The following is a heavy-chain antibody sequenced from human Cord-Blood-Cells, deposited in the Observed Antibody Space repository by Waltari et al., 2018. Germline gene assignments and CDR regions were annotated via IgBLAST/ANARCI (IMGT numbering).Heavy chain of an antibody. J-gene: IGHJ4*02. CDR1: GGSFSGYY. CDR3: ARGLEGSGTSYFDY. D-gene: IGHD2-2*01. V-gene: IGHV4-34*01. Sequence: QVLLQQWGAGLLKPSETLSLTCAVYGGSFSGYYWSWIRQPPGKGLEWIGEINHSGSTNYNPSLKSRVTISVDTSKNQFSLKLSSVTAADTAVYYCARGLEGSGTSYFDYWGQGTLVTVSS. CDR2: INHSGST.